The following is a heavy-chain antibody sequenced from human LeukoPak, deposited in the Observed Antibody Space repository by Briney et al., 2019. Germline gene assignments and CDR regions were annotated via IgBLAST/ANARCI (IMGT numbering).Heavy chain of an antibody. J-gene: IGHJ3*02. CDR2: ISYDGSNK. D-gene: IGHD3-3*01. CDR1: GFAFSVSG. CDR3: AKVAGYYDSWSAFDI. V-gene: IGHV3-30*18. Sequence: GRSLRLSCAASGFAFSVSGMHWVRQAQGKELEWVAHISYDGSNKYYVDPVKGRFTISRDNSKKTLYLEMNSLRAEDTAVYYCAKVAGYYDSWSAFDIWGQGTMVTVSS.